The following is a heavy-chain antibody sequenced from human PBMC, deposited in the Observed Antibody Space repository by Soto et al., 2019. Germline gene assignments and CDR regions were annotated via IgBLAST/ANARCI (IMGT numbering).Heavy chain of an antibody. Sequence: GESLKISCKGSGYIFTSYWISWVRQMPGKGLEWMGRIDPSDSYTNYSPSFQGHVTISADKSISTAYLQWSSLKASDTAMYYCVFFGDSYTPEYYYGMDVWGQGTTVTVSS. CDR3: VFFGDSYTPEYYYGMDV. CDR1: GYIFTSYW. D-gene: IGHD2-21*02. J-gene: IGHJ6*02. V-gene: IGHV5-10-1*01. CDR2: IDPSDSYT.